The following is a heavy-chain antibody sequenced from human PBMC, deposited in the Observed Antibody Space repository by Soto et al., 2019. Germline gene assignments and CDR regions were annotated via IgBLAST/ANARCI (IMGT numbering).Heavy chain of an antibody. CDR3: ARGGYCSGASCAYMGHYYYYGMDV. Sequence: QLQLQESGPGLVKPSETLSLTCTVSGGSISSSNYYWGWIRQPPGKGLEWIGSIYYSGSTYYTPSLKSRVTISVDTSKNQFSLKLSSVTAADTAMYYCARGGYCSGASCAYMGHYYYYGMDVWGQGTTVTVSS. CDR1: GGSISSSNYY. CDR2: IYYSGST. D-gene: IGHD2-15*01. J-gene: IGHJ6*02. V-gene: IGHV4-39*01.